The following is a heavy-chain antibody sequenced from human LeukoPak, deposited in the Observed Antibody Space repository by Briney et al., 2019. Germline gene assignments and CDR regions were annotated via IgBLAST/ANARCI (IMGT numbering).Heavy chain of an antibody. J-gene: IGHJ3*01. Sequence: GGSLRLSCAASGFTFSTYWMTWVRQSPGKGLEWVANIKGDGSVQYYVDSVKGRFTISRDNAKNSLYLQLNSRRAEDTAVYYCARDVAAFDVWGQGTMVTVSS. CDR3: ARDVAAFDV. D-gene: IGHD2-15*01. CDR2: IKGDGSVQ. CDR1: GFTFSTYW. V-gene: IGHV3-7*05.